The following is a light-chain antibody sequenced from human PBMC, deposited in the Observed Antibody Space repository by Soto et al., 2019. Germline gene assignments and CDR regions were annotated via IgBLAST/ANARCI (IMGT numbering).Light chain of an antibody. CDR1: SGSIASNY. Sequence: NFMLTQPHSVSESPGKTIIISCTRSSGSIASNYVQWYQQRPGSSPTTVIYEDNQRPSGVPDRFSGSIDTSSNSASLTISGLKTEDEAEYYCQSYDSSSWVFGGGTKLTVL. J-gene: IGLJ3*02. V-gene: IGLV6-57*01. CDR3: QSYDSSSWV. CDR2: EDN.